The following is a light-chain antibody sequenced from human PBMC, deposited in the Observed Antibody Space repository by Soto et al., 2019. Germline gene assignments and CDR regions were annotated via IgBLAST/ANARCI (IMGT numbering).Light chain of an antibody. Sequence: EIVMTQSPATLSVSPGERATLSCRASQTVRDNLAWYQQKPGQAPRLLIYGASLRATGIPARFSGSGSGTEFTLTIDTLQSEDFAVYYCQQYNIWPLTFGGGTKVEIK. CDR3: QQYNIWPLT. J-gene: IGKJ4*01. V-gene: IGKV3D-15*03. CDR1: QTVRDN. CDR2: GAS.